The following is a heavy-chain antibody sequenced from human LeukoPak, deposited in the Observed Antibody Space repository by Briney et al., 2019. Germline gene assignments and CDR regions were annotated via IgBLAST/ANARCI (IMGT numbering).Heavy chain of an antibody. Sequence: ASVKVSCRASGGTFSSYAISWVRQAPGQGLEWMGRIIPILGIANYAQKFQGRVTITADKSTSTAHMELSSLRSEDTAVYYCARDDYGDYDPLHYGMDVWGQGTTVTVSS. CDR3: ARDDYGDYDPLHYGMDV. CDR2: IIPILGIA. D-gene: IGHD4-17*01. J-gene: IGHJ6*02. CDR1: GGTFSSYA. V-gene: IGHV1-69*04.